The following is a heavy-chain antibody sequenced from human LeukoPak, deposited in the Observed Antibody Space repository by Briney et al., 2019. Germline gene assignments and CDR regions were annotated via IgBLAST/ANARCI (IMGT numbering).Heavy chain of an antibody. CDR2: ITSSGDGV. D-gene: IGHD4-11*01. CDR1: GFTFRIYE. CDR3: ARDRGSRSNSPYYFDY. J-gene: IGHJ4*02. Sequence: GGSLRLSCAASGFTFRIYELHWVRQAPGKGLEWVSYITSSGDGVYYAHSVRGRFTISRDNARNSLYLEMNSLRAEDTAVYYCARDRGSRSNSPYYFDYWGQRALATVSS. V-gene: IGHV3-48*03.